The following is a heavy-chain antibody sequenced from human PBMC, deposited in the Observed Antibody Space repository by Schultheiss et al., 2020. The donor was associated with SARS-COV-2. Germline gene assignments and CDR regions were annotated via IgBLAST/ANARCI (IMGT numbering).Heavy chain of an antibody. CDR3: ARDQRERITIFGVAISDYYGMDV. Sequence: GGSLRLSCSASGFTFSSYAMHWVRQAPGKGLEYVSAISSNGGSTYYADSVKGRFTISRDNSKNTLYLQMSSLRAEDTAVYYCARDQRERITIFGVAISDYYGMDVWGQGTTVTVSS. D-gene: IGHD3-3*01. CDR1: GFTFSSYA. V-gene: IGHV3-64D*06. J-gene: IGHJ6*02. CDR2: ISSNGGST.